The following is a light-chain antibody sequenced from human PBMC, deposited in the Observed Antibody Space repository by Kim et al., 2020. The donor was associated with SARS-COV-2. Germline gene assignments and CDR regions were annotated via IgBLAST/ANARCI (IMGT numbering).Light chain of an antibody. Sequence: VALGQTARITCGGNNIGSKNVHWSQQKPGQAPVLVIYRDSNRPSGIPERFSGSNSGNTATLTISRAQAGDEADYYCQVWDSSTWVFGGGTKLTVL. V-gene: IGLV3-9*01. CDR3: QVWDSSTWV. CDR1: NIGSKN. CDR2: RDS. J-gene: IGLJ3*02.